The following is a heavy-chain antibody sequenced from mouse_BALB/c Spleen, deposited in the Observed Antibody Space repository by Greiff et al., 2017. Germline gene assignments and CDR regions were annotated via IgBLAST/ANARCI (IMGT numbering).Heavy chain of an antibody. CDR1: GFTFSSFG. D-gene: IGHD2-1*01. Sequence: EVMLVESGGGLVQPGGSRKLSCAASGFTFSSFGMHWVRQAPEKGLEWVAYISSGSSTIYYADTVKGRFTISRDNPKNTLFLQMTSLRSEDTAMYYCASVYYGNGDDAMDYWGQGTSVTVSA. V-gene: IGHV5-17*02. CDR2: ISSGSSTI. CDR3: ASVYYGNGDDAMDY. J-gene: IGHJ4*01.